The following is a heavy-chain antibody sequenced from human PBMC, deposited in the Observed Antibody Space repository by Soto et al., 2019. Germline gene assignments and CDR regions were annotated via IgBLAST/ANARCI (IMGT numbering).Heavy chain of an antibody. J-gene: IGHJ6*02. CDR2: IWYDGSNK. CDR1: GFTFSSYG. V-gene: IGHV3-33*01. Sequence: PGGSLRLSCAASGFTFSSYGMHWVRQAPGKGLEWVAVIWYDGSNKYYADSVKGRFTISRDNSKNTLYLQMNSLRAEDTAVYYCAREITMIVVVVGAYYYGMDVWGQGTTVTVSS. D-gene: IGHD3-22*01. CDR3: AREITMIVVVVGAYYYGMDV.